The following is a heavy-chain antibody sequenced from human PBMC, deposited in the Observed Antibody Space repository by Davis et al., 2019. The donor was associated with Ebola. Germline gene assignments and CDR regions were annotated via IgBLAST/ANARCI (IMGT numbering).Heavy chain of an antibody. D-gene: IGHD5-12*01. CDR1: GFTFSSYS. Sequence: GESLKISCAASGFTFSSYSMNWVRQAPGKGLERVSYISSSGSTIYYADSVKGRFTISRDNAKNSLYLQMNSLRAEDTAVYYCARDKVAPIYGMDVWGQGTTVTVSS. CDR2: ISSSGSTI. J-gene: IGHJ6*02. V-gene: IGHV3-48*04. CDR3: ARDKVAPIYGMDV.